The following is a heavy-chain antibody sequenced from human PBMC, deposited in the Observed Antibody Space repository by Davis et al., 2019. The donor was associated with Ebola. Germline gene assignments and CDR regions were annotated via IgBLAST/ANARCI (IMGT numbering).Heavy chain of an antibody. CDR3: ERGTRSFDS. D-gene: IGHD3-16*01. V-gene: IGHV1-8*01. CDR1: GYSFSSYD. CDR2: MNPNSGNT. J-gene: IGHJ5*01. Sequence: ASVKVSCKASGYSFSSYDLNWVRQATGQGLEWMGWMNPNSGNTGYAQKFQGRVTMTRNTSISTAYMELSSLRSEDTAMYFCERGTRSFDSWGQGTLVIVSS.